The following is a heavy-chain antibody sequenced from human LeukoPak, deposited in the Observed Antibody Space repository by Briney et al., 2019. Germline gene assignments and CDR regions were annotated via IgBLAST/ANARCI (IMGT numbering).Heavy chain of an antibody. Sequence: GGSPRLSCAASGFTLSSFAVNWVRQAPGKGLEWVSAISGSGGSTFYADSVKGRFTISRDNAKNSLYLQMNSLRAEDTAVYYCARDLYSSDYWGQGTLVTVSS. CDR2: ISGSGGST. D-gene: IGHD6-13*01. V-gene: IGHV3-23*01. CDR1: GFTLSSFA. CDR3: ARDLYSSDY. J-gene: IGHJ4*02.